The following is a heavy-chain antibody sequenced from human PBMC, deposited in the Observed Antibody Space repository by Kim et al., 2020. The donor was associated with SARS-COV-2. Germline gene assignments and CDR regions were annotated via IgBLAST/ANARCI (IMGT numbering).Heavy chain of an antibody. CDR1: GGSISSSSYY. J-gene: IGHJ4*02. CDR2: IYYSGST. D-gene: IGHD3-22*01. CDR3: ASGGGSYYDSSGYYIY. Sequence: SETLSLTCTVSGGSISSSSYYWGWIRQPPGKGLEWIGSIYYSGSTYYNPSLKSRVTISVDTSKNQFSLKLSSVTAADTAVYYCASGGGSYYDSSGYYIYWGQGTLVTVSS. V-gene: IGHV4-39*01.